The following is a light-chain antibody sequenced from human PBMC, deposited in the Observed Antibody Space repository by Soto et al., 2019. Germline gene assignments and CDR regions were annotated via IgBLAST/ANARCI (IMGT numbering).Light chain of an antibody. V-gene: IGKV3-15*01. CDR2: GAF. Sequence: EIVFTHSLATLSLTQGERATLSCRASQSVSSYLAWYQQRPGQAPRLLIYGAFTRATGIPARFSGTGSGTEFTLTISSLQSEDFALYYCQQYKVWPLTFGQGAKVDFK. J-gene: IGKJ1*01. CDR1: QSVSSY. CDR3: QQYKVWPLT.